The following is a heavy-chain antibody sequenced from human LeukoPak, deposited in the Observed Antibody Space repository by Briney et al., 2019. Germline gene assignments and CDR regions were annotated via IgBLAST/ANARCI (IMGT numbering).Heavy chain of an antibody. J-gene: IGHJ3*02. V-gene: IGHV4-59*08. CDR1: GGSISGDH. CDR3: ARRNDFGI. CDR2: IYYSGST. Sequence: SETLSLTCTVSGGSISGDHWNWIRQPPGKGLEWIGYIYYSGSTNYNPSLKSRVTISIDTSKNPFSLKLTSVTAADTAVSYCARRNDFGIWGQGTMVTVSS.